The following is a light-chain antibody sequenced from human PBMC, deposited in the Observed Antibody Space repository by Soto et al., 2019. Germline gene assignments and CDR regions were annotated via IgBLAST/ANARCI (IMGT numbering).Light chain of an antibody. CDR3: QQRSNWPRT. V-gene: IGKV3-11*01. CDR1: QSVSSY. Sequence: EIVLTQSPATLSLSPGERATLSCRASQSVSSYLAWYQQKPGQAPRLLIYDASNRATGIPARLSGSGSGTDFTLTISSLEPEDFAVYYCQQRSNWPRTFGQGTMVEIK. CDR2: DAS. J-gene: IGKJ1*01.